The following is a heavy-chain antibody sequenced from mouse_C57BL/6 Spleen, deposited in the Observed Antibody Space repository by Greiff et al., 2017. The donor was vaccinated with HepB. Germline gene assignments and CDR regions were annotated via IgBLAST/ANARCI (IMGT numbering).Heavy chain of an antibody. D-gene: IGHD3-2*02. V-gene: IGHV1-80*01. CDR2: IYPGDGDT. J-gene: IGHJ2*01. Sequence: QLKESGAELVKPGASVKISCKASGYAFSSYWMNWVKQRPGKGLEWIGQIYPGDGDTNYNGKFKGKATLTADKSSSTAYMQLSSLTSEDSAVYFCARAQLRSYYFDYWGQGTTLTVSS. CDR1: GYAFSSYW. CDR3: ARAQLRSYYFDY.